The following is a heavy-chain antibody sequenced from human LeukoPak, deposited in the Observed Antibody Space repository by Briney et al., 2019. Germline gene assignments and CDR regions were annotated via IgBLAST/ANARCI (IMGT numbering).Heavy chain of an antibody. CDR2: IYTSGST. CDR1: GGSISSYY. V-gene: IGHV4-4*07. D-gene: IGHD6-13*01. Sequence: SETLSLTCTVSGGSISSYYWSWIRQPAGKGLEWIGRIYTSGSTNYNPSLKSRVTMSVDTSKNQFSLKLSSVTTADTAVHYCARDRHGIAAAGNKLFDYWGQGTLVTVSS. CDR3: ARDRHGIAAAGNKLFDY. J-gene: IGHJ4*02.